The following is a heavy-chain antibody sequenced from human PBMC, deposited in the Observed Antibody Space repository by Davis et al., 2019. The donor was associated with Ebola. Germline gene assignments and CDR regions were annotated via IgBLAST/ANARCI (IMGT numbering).Heavy chain of an antibody. CDR1: GYTFATYW. J-gene: IGHJ3*01. CDR2: IDPSDSYT. D-gene: IGHD3-22*01. Sequence: GESLKISCKGSGYTFATYWITWVRQVPGKGLEWMGRIDPSDSYTNYSPSFQGHLTISVDRSISTAYLQWRRLKASDSAIYYCARHNYDTTGTSDAFDLWGQGTLVTVSS. CDR3: ARHNYDTTGTSDAFDL. V-gene: IGHV5-10-1*01.